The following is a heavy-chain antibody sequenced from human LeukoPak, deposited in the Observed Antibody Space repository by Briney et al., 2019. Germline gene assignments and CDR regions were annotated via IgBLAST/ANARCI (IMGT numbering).Heavy chain of an antibody. V-gene: IGHV1-46*01. J-gene: IGHJ5*02. CDR3: AKSSGYYGWFDP. Sequence: ASVKVSCKASGYTFTSYYMHWVRQAPGQGLEWMGIINPSGGGTSYAQKFQGRVTMTRDTSTSTVYMELSSLRSEDTAVYYCAKSSGYYGWFDPWGQGTLVTVSS. CDR2: INPSGGGT. CDR1: GYTFTSYY. D-gene: IGHD3-22*01.